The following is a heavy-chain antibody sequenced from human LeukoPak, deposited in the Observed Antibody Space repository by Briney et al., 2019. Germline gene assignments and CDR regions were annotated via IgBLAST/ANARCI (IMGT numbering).Heavy chain of an antibody. CDR3: ARFHQLGYYFDY. J-gene: IGHJ4*02. Sequence: SETLSLTCAVYGSFSDHSWSWIRQPPGKGLEWIGEIDEWRRTSYSPSLKSRVTISVDTSKNQFSLKLSSVTAADTAVYYCARFHQLGYYFDYWGQGTLVTVSS. D-gene: IGHD7-27*01. CDR1: GSFSDHS. CDR2: IDEWRRT. V-gene: IGHV4-34*01.